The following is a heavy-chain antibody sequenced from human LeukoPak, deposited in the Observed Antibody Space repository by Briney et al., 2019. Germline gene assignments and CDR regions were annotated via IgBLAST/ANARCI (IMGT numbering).Heavy chain of an antibody. Sequence: SETLSLTCTVSGASISTYYWSWIRQPPGKGLEWIGYIYYSGSTNYNPSLKSRVTISVDTSTNQFSLKLSSVTAADTAVYYCARVGSSWLSYYYGMDVWGQGTMVTVSS. CDR2: IYYSGST. CDR3: ARVGSSWLSYYYGMDV. V-gene: IGHV4-59*01. D-gene: IGHD6-13*01. J-gene: IGHJ6*02. CDR1: GASISTYY.